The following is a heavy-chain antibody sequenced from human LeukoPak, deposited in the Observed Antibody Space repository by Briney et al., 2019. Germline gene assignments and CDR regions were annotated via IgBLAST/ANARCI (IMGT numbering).Heavy chain of an antibody. CDR2: IYYSGST. D-gene: IGHD6-6*01. J-gene: IGHJ5*02. CDR3: ARGQLVRAGWFDP. Sequence: SETLSLTCTVSGDSISSSSYYWGWIRQPPGKGLEWIGSIYYSGSTYYNPSLKSRTTISMDTSKNQFSLKLSSVTAADTAVYDCARGQLVRAGWFDPWGQGTLVTVSS. V-gene: IGHV4-39*07. CDR1: GDSISSSSYY.